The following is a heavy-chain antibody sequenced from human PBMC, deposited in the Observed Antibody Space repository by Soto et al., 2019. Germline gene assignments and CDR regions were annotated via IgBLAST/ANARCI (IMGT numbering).Heavy chain of an antibody. D-gene: IGHD6-13*01. CDR1: GGSISSYY. J-gene: IGHJ6*02. CDR3: AREVVSSSWYYYYGMDV. CDR2: IYYSGST. V-gene: IGHV4-59*01. Sequence: QVQLQESGPGLVKPSETLSLTCTVSGGSISSYYWSWIRQPPGKGLEWIGYIYYSGSTNYNPSLKSRVTISVDTSKNQFSLKLSSVTAADTAGYYCAREVVSSSWYYYYGMDVWGQGTTVTVSS.